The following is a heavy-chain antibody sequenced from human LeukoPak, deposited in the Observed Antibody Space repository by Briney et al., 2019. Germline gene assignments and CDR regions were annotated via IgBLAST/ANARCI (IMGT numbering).Heavy chain of an antibody. Sequence: GGSLRLSCAASGFTFSSYAMHWVRQAPGKGLEYVSAISSNGGSTYYANSVKGRFTISRDNSKNTLYLQMGSLRAEDMAVYYCARSERITMVRGGPDIWGQGTMVTVSP. D-gene: IGHD3-10*01. CDR3: ARSERITMVRGGPDI. J-gene: IGHJ3*02. CDR2: ISSNGGST. CDR1: GFTFSSYA. V-gene: IGHV3-64*01.